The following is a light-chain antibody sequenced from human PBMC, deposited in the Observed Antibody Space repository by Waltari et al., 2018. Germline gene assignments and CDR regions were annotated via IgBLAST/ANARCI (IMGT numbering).Light chain of an antibody. V-gene: IGKV1-39*01. J-gene: IGKJ2*01. CDR1: QTIITY. Sequence: DIQMTQSPSSLSASVGDRVTITCRASQTIITYLNWYQQKPGKAPKVLIYAASRLQSGVSSRFSGSGSGTDFTLTISSLQPEDFATYYCQQCYSTPPTFGQGTKLEIK. CDR2: AAS. CDR3: QQCYSTPPT.